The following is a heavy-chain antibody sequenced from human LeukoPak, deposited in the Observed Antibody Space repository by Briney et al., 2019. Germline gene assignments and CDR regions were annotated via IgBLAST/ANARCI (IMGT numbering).Heavy chain of an antibody. CDR2: MNPNSGGT. Sequence: ASVKVSCKASGYTFSIYGISWVRQAPGQGLEWMGWMNPNSGGTKYTRKFQGRVTMTRDTSISTAYMELSRLTSDDTAMYYCARDKLGLGELSLYDEWGQGTQVTVSS. CDR3: ARDKLGLGELSLYDE. J-gene: IGHJ4*02. CDR1: GYTFSIYG. V-gene: IGHV1-2*02. D-gene: IGHD3-16*02.